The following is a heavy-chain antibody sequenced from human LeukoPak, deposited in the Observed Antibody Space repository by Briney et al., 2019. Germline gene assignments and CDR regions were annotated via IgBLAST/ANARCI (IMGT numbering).Heavy chain of an antibody. J-gene: IGHJ2*01. CDR3: ARMGYSSRWDPRGDWYFDL. D-gene: IGHD6-13*01. V-gene: IGHV5-51*01. CDR1: GYSFTNYW. CDR2: IYPGYSDT. Sequence: GESLKISCTGSGYSFTNYWSGWVRQMPGQGLEWMGIIYPGYSDTRYSPSFQGQVTISADKSISTAYLQWSRLQSSDTAMYYCARMGYSSRWDPRGDWYFDLWGRGTLVTVSS.